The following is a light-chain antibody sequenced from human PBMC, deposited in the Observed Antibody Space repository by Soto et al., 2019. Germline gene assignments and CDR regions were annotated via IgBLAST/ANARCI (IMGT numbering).Light chain of an antibody. J-gene: IGKJ4*01. CDR1: QSVDRN. Sequence: EIVMTQSPGTLSVSTEEGATLSCRASQSVDRNLAWYQQKPGQAPRLLIYCASTRPTGISDRFSGSGSGTEFSLTISSLQSEDFAVYYCQQYDSWPLTFGGGTKVEIK. CDR3: QQYDSWPLT. V-gene: IGKV3D-15*01. CDR2: CAS.